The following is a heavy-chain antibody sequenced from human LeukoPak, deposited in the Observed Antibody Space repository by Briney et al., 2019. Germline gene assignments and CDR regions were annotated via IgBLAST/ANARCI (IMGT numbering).Heavy chain of an antibody. CDR2: ISSSGSTI. CDR3: AKDRYSGLNTIDY. V-gene: IGHV3-48*03. J-gene: IGHJ4*02. Sequence: PGGSLRLSCAASGFTFSSYEMKWVRQAPGKGLEWVSYISSSGSTIYYADSVKGRFTISRDNAKNSLYLQMNSLRAEDTAVYYCAKDRYSGLNTIDYWGQGTLVTVSS. CDR1: GFTFSSYE. D-gene: IGHD6-13*01.